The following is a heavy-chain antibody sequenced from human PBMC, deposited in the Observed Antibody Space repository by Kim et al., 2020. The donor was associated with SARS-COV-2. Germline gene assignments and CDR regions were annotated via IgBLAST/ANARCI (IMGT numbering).Heavy chain of an antibody. D-gene: IGHD6-13*01. CDR1: GGSFSGYY. Sequence: SETLSLTCAVYGGSFSGYYWSWIRQPPGKGLEWIGEINHSGSTNYNPSLKSRVTISVDTSKNQFSLKLSSVTAADTAVYYCARGRRSGIAAAGLYYFDYWGQGTLVTVSS. V-gene: IGHV4-34*01. J-gene: IGHJ4*02. CDR2: INHSGST. CDR3: ARGRRSGIAAAGLYYFDY.